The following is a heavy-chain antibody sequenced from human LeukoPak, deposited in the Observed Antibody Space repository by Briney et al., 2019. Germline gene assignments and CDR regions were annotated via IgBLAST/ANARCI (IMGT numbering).Heavy chain of an antibody. CDR1: GFTFSSYG. CDR2: VWYDGSNK. J-gene: IGHJ4*02. D-gene: IGHD2/OR15-2a*01. Sequence: GESLRLSCAASGFTFSSYGMHWVRQAPGKGLEWVAVVWYDGSNKYYAGSVKGRFTISRDNSKNTLYLQMNSLRAEDTAVYYCARARTTYFDYWGQGTLVTVSS. V-gene: IGHV3-33*01. CDR3: ARARTTYFDY.